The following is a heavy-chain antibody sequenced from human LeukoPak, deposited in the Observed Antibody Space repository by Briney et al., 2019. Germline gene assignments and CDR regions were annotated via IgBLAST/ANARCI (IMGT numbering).Heavy chain of an antibody. D-gene: IGHD3-10*01. CDR2: INWNGGST. CDR3: ARDYYGSGSRPGGFDY. J-gene: IGHJ4*02. Sequence: GGSLRLSCAASGFTFDDYGMSWVRQAPGKGLEWVSGINWNGGSTGYADSVKGRFTISRDNAKNSLYLQMNSLRAEDTALYHCARDYYGSGSRPGGFDYWGQGTLVTVSS. CDR1: GFTFDDYG. V-gene: IGHV3-20*01.